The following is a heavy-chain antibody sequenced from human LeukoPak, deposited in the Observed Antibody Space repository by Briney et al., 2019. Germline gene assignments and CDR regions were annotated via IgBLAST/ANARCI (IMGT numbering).Heavy chain of an antibody. CDR2: IYTSGST. Sequence: SETLSLTCTVSGGSISSSSYYWSWIRQPAGKGLEWIGRIYTSGSTNYNPSLKSRVTMSVDTSKNLFSLKLSSVTAADTAVYYCARDLYYYGSGSYYMDVWGKGTTVTISS. D-gene: IGHD3-10*01. J-gene: IGHJ6*03. CDR1: GGSISSSSYY. CDR3: ARDLYYYGSGSYYMDV. V-gene: IGHV4-61*02.